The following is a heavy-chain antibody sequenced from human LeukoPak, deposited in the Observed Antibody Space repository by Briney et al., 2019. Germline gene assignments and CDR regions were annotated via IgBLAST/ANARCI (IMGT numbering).Heavy chain of an antibody. D-gene: IGHD5-12*01. V-gene: IGHV1-2*02. Sequence: ASVKVSCKASGYTFTGYYMHWVRQAPGQGLEWMGWINPNSGGTNYAQKFQGRATMTRDTSISTAYMELSRLRSDDTAVYYCARDLATDYYYYGMDVWGQGTTVTVSS. CDR2: INPNSGGT. J-gene: IGHJ6*02. CDR3: ARDLATDYYYYGMDV. CDR1: GYTFTGYY.